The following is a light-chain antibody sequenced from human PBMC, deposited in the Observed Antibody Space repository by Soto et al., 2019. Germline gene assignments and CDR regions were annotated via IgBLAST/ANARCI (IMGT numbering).Light chain of an antibody. CDR2: AAS. CDR1: QGIKNY. J-gene: IGKJ4*01. Sequence: DIQVTQYPSSLSASVGDRVTITCRASQGIKNYLAWYQQKPGEIPKLLIYAASTLESGIPARFSGSGSGTDFTLTINHLQHEDVATYYRQKYYKAPFTFGGGTKVEIK. V-gene: IGKV1-27*01. CDR3: QKYYKAPFT.